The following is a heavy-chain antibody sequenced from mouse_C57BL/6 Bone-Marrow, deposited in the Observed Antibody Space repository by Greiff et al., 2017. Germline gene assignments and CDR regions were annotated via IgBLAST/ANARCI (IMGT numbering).Heavy chain of an antibody. D-gene: IGHD1-1*01. Sequence: QVQLQQPGAELVKPGASVKMSCKASGYTFTSYWITWVKQRPGQGLEWIGDIYPGSGSTNYNEKFKSKATLTVDTSSSTAYMQLSSLTSEDSAVYDCARPHYYGSSSDYWGQGTTRTVSS. CDR2: IYPGSGST. J-gene: IGHJ2*01. CDR3: ARPHYYGSSSDY. V-gene: IGHV1-55*01. CDR1: GYTFTSYW.